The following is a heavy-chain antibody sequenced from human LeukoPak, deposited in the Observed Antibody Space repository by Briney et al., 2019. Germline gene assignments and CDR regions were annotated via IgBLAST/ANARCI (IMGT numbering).Heavy chain of an antibody. Sequence: GGSLRLSCAASGFTFSSYGMSWVRQAPGKGLEWVSGINWNGGSTGYADSVKGRFTISRDNAKNSLYLQMNSLRAEDTALYYCARGLRDSSGYYLGAFDIWGQGTMVTVSS. CDR3: ARGLRDSSGYYLGAFDI. V-gene: IGHV3-20*04. CDR1: GFTFSSYG. J-gene: IGHJ3*02. D-gene: IGHD3-22*01. CDR2: INWNGGST.